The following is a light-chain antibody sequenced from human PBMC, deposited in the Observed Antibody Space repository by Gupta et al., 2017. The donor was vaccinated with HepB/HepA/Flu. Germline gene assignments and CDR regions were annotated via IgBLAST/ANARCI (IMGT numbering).Light chain of an antibody. CDR1: QGISSY. J-gene: IGKJ1*01. Sequence: AIRMTQSPSSFSASTGDRVTITCRASQGISSYLAWYQQKPGKAPKLLIYAASTWQSGVPSRFSGSGSGTDFTLTISCLQSEDFATYYCQQDDSSPRTFGQGTRVEMK. CDR3: QQDDSSPRT. V-gene: IGKV1-8*01. CDR2: AAS.